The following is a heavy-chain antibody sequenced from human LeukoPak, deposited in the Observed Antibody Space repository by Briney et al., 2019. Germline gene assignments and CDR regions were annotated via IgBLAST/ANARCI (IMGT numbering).Heavy chain of an antibody. D-gene: IGHD1-26*01. V-gene: IGHV4-61*02. Sequence: SETLSLTCTVSGGSIRSGSYYWSWIRQAAGKGLEWIGRVHTSGSTNYNPSLESRVTISVDTSKNQFSLKLSSVTAADTAVYYCARQVGATTDFDAFDIWGQGTMVTVSS. CDR1: GGSIRSGSYY. J-gene: IGHJ3*02. CDR3: ARQVGATTDFDAFDI. CDR2: VHTSGST.